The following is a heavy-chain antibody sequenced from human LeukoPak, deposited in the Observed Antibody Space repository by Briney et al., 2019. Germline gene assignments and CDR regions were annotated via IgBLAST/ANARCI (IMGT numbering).Heavy chain of an antibody. D-gene: IGHD4-11*01. CDR1: GSILIDYG. CDR2: IWSDATNQ. V-gene: IGHV3-33*06. CDR3: AKEMQGGFDYTNSRDF. Sequence: PGGSLRLSCAASGSILIDYGVHWLRQAPGKGLEWVAVIWSDATNQYFADSVRGRFAISRDDSTRMVYLQMNSLRAEDTVVYFSAKEMQGGFDYTNSRDFWGQGTLVTVSS. J-gene: IGHJ1*01.